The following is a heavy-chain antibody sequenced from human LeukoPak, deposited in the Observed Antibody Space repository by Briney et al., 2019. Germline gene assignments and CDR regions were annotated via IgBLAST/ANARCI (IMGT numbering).Heavy chain of an antibody. Sequence: ASVKVSCTSSGYTFTGYYIHWLRQAPGQGLEWMGWINPNSGGTNYAQKFQGRVNMTMDTSISTAYMELSRLTSDDTAVYYCARASMVWGVIDAFDIWGQGTMVTVSS. CDR1: GYTFTGYY. CDR2: INPNSGGT. D-gene: IGHD3-10*01. J-gene: IGHJ3*02. CDR3: ARASMVWGVIDAFDI. V-gene: IGHV1-2*02.